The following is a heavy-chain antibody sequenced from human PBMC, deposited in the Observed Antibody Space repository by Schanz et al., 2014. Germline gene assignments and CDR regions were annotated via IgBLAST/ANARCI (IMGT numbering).Heavy chain of an antibody. J-gene: IGHJ3*02. CDR3: AKDRWRATVMVDAFDI. D-gene: IGHD4-4*01. V-gene: IGHV3-23*04. CDR2: IGGSGGST. CDR1: GFTFDDHA. Sequence: EVQLVESGGGLVQPGRSLRLSCAASGFTFDDHAMHWVRQVPGKGLEWVSGIGGSGGSTDYADSVKGRFTISRDNSKNTVHLQMNSLRAEDTAVYFCAKDRWRATVMVDAFDIWGQGTKVTVSS.